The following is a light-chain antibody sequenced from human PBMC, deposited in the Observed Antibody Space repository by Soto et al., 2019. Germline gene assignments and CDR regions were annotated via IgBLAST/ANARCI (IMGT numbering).Light chain of an antibody. CDR3: QMYNNRVAT. V-gene: IGKV3-11*01. CDR2: HTS. J-gene: IGKJ4*01. CDR1: QTVNSR. Sequence: EIVLTQSPATLSSSPGERATLSYRASQTVNSRLAWYQHKPGQAPRLLIYHTSNRATGIPASFSGSGSGTDFTLTINSLQSEDFAVYYCQMYNNRVATFGGGTKVDIK.